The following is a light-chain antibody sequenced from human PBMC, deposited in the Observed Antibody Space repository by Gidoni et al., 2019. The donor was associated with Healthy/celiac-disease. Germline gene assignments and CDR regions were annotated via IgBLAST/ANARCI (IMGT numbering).Light chain of an antibody. V-gene: IGLV4-69*01. J-gene: IGLJ2*01. Sequence: QLVLTQSPSASASLGASVKLTCTLSSGHSSYAIAWHQQQPEKGPRYLMKLNSDGSHSKGDGIPDRFSGSSSGAERYLTISSLQSEDEADYYCQTWGDVFGGGTKLTVL. CDR2: LNSDGSH. CDR1: SGHSSYA. CDR3: QTWGDV.